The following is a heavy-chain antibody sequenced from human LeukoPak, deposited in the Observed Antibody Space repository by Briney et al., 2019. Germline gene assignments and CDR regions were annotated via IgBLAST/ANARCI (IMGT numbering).Heavy chain of an antibody. CDR2: IYHSGST. CDR1: GYSISSGYY. D-gene: IGHD2-15*01. V-gene: IGHV4-38-2*01. CDR3: ASLVVVAATGYYFDY. Sequence: SETLSLTCAVSGYSISSGYYWGWIRQPPGKGLEWIGSIYHSGSTYYNPSLKSRVNISVDTSKNQFSLKLSSVTAADTAVYYCASLVVVAATGYYFDYWGQGTLVTVSS. J-gene: IGHJ4*02.